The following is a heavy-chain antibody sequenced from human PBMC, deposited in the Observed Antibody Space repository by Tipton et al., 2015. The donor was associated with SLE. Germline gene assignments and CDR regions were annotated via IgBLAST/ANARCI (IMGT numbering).Heavy chain of an antibody. Sequence: TLSLTCTVSGGSISSSTSYWGWVRQPPGKGLEWIGGIYYSGITYYNPTLESRVTMSVDTSKKQVSLKVNSVTAADAAVYYCTRGSQWILVGGRFDIWGQGTPVTVSS. J-gene: IGHJ4*02. CDR1: GGSISSSTSY. CDR2: IYYSGIT. V-gene: IGHV4-39*07. CDR3: TRGSQWILVGGRFDI. D-gene: IGHD5-18*01.